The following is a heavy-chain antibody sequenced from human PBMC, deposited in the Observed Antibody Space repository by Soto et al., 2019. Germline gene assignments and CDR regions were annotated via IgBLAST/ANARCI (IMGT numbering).Heavy chain of an antibody. J-gene: IGHJ4*02. D-gene: IGHD6-19*01. CDR2: IYYSGST. CDR1: GGSISSSSYY. CDR3: ARRDFEVAGEPYFDY. V-gene: IGHV4-39*01. Sequence: QLPLQESGPGLVKPSETLSLTCTVSGGSISSSSYYWGWIRQPPGKGLEWIGSIYYSGSTYYNPSLKSRVTISVDTSKNQFSLKLSSVTAADTAVYYCARRDFEVAGEPYFDYWGQGTLVTVSS.